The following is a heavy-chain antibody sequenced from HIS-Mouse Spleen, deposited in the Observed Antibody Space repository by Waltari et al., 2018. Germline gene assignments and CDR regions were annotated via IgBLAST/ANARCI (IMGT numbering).Heavy chain of an antibody. CDR3: AKDRSSSWYYFDY. CDR1: GFTFDDYA. V-gene: IGHV3-9*01. Sequence: EVQLVESGGGLVQPGRSLRLSCAASGFTFDDYAMHWVRHAPGKGLEWVSGISWNSGSIGYADSVKGRFTISRDNAKNSLYLQMNSLRAEDTALYYCAKDRSSSWYYFDYWGQGTLVTVSS. D-gene: IGHD6-13*01. J-gene: IGHJ4*02. CDR2: ISWNSGSI.